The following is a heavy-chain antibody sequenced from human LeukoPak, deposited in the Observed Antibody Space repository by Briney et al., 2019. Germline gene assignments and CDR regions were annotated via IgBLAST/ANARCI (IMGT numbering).Heavy chain of an antibody. CDR2: FDPEDGET. CDR3: ATDLENRSAFDY. Sequence: PGGSLRLSCAASGFTFSSYGMHWVRQAPGKGLEWMGGFDPEDGETIYAQKFQGRVTMTEDTSTDTAYMELSSLRSEDTAVYYCATDLENRSAFDYWGQGTLVTVSS. D-gene: IGHD3-3*01. V-gene: IGHV1-24*01. J-gene: IGHJ4*02. CDR1: GFTFSSYG.